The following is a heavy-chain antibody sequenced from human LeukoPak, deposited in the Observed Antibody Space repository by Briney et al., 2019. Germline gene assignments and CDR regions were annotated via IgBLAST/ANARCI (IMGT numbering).Heavy chain of an antibody. J-gene: IGHJ3*02. CDR2: IKQDGSEK. V-gene: IGHV3-7*01. CDR3: ARSRSSSSFYAFYI. CDR1: GFNFNNYW. D-gene: IGHD6-13*01. Sequence: PGGSLRLSCAASGFNFNNYWMAWVRQTPGKWLEWLASIKQDGSEKYYVDSVKGRFTVSRDNADNLLYLQMNRLRAEDTAVFYCARSRSSSSFYAFYIWGQGTVVTVSA.